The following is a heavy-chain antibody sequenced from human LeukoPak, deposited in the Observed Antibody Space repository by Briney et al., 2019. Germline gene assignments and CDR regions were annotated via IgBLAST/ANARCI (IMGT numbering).Heavy chain of an antibody. V-gene: IGHV4-31*03. CDR1: GGSISSGGYY. J-gene: IGHJ4*02. CDR3: ARGVVGAPDY. CDR2: IYYSGST. D-gene: IGHD1-26*01. Sequence: MASETLSLTCTVSGGSISSGGYYWSWIRQHPGKGLEWIGYIYYSGSTYYNPSLKSRVTISVDTSKNQFSLKLSSVTAADTAVYYCARGVVGAPDYWGQGTLVTVSS.